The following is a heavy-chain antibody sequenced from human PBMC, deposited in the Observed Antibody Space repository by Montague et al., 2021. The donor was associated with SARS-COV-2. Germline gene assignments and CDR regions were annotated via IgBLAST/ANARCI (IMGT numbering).Heavy chain of an antibody. CDR1: GGFISTYY. J-gene: IGHJ3*02. CDR2: IYYSGST. Sequence: SETLSLTCTVSGGFISTYYWSWIRQPPGKGLEWIGDIYYSGSTNYYPSXXSRVTISVDTSKNQFSLKLSSVTAADTAVYYCASARITMIVVVDAFDIWGQGTMVTVSS. D-gene: IGHD3-22*01. V-gene: IGHV4-59*12. CDR3: ASARITMIVVVDAFDI.